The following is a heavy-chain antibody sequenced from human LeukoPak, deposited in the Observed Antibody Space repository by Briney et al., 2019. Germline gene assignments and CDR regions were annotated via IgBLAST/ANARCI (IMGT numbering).Heavy chain of an antibody. CDR1: GDSFATYG. CDR2: ISPYNVKT. Sequence: ASVKVSCKASGDSFATYGLSWVRQAPGQGLEWMGWISPYNVKTDYARKFQDRVTMTTDISTTTAYMELTSLTSDDTAVYFCARHPRTIWSTISDNWFDPWGQGTLVTVSS. D-gene: IGHD2-8*01. J-gene: IGHJ5*02. V-gene: IGHV1-18*01. CDR3: ARHPRTIWSTISDNWFDP.